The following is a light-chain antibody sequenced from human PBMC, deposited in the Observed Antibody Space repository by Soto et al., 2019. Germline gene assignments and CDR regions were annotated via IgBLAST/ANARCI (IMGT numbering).Light chain of an antibody. CDR2: KAS. V-gene: IGKV1-5*03. Sequence: DLQMTQSPSTLSASVGDRVTITCRASQNINSWLAWYQQKPGKAPKLLIYKASSLESGVPSRFSGSGSGTEFTLTISSLQPDDFATYYCQQYNSYVTFGPGTKVDIK. CDR3: QQYNSYVT. J-gene: IGKJ3*01. CDR1: QNINSW.